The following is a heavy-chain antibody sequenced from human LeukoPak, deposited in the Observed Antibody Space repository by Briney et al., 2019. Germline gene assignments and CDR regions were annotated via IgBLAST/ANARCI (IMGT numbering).Heavy chain of an antibody. CDR2: FDPEDGET. J-gene: IGHJ4*02. Sequence: ASVKVSCKVSGHTLTELSMHWVRQAPGKGLEWMGGFDPEDGETIYAQKFQGRVTMTEDTSTDTAYMELSSLRSDDTAVYYCARAGGWLQSPFDYWGQGTLVTVSS. CDR3: ARAGGWLQSPFDY. V-gene: IGHV1-24*01. CDR1: GHTLTELS. D-gene: IGHD5-24*01.